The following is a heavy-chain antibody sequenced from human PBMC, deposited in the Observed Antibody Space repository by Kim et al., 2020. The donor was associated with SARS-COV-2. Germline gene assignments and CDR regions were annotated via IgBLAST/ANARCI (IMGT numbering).Heavy chain of an antibody. CDR2: T. D-gene: IGHD1-26*01. Sequence: TNSAASVMGRFTISRDDARNTLFLHMNSLRGDDTAVYYCGRDLTGRSDYWGQGTLVTVSA. J-gene: IGHJ4*02. V-gene: IGHV3-74*01. CDR3: GRDLTGRSDY.